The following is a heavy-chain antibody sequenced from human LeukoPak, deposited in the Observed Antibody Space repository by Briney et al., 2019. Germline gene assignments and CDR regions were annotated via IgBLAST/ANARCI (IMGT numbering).Heavy chain of an antibody. D-gene: IGHD4-17*01. CDR2: IIPILGIA. V-gene: IGHV1-69*04. Sequence: SVKVSCKASGYTFTGYYTHWVRQAPGQGLEWMGRIIPILGIANYAQKFQGRVTITADKSTSTAYMELSSLRSEDTAVYYCARGDYGDYGNFDYWGQGTLVTVSS. J-gene: IGHJ4*02. CDR1: GYTFTGYY. CDR3: ARGDYGDYGNFDY.